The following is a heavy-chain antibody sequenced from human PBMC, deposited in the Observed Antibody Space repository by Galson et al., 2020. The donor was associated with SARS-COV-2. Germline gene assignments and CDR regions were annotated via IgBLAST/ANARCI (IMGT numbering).Heavy chain of an antibody. Sequence: GGSLRLSCAASGFTFSSYAMHWVRQAPGKWLEWVAVISYDGSNKYYADSVKGRFTISRDNSKNTLYLQMNSLRAEDTAVYYCARPVVGLLWFGDYFDYWGQGTLVTVSS. CDR1: GFTFSSYA. D-gene: IGHD3-10*01. J-gene: IGHJ4*02. V-gene: IGHV3-30*04. CDR3: ARPVVGLLWFGDYFDY. CDR2: ISYDGSNK.